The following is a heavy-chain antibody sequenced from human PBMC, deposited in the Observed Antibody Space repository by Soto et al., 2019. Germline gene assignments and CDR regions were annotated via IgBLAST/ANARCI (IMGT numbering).Heavy chain of an antibody. CDR1: GDSVSSPYY. CDR2: DFHTGTT. Sequence: QVQLQESGPGLVKPLGTLSLTCGVSGDSVSSPYYWCWVRQPPGKGLEWIGKDFHTGTTSYNPSLSSRVTISMDKSNNQFSLDLSSVTAADTAVYYCARSAGWYAVHSWGPGTLVIVSS. CDR3: ARSAGWYAVHS. J-gene: IGHJ4*02. V-gene: IGHV4-4*02. D-gene: IGHD6-19*01.